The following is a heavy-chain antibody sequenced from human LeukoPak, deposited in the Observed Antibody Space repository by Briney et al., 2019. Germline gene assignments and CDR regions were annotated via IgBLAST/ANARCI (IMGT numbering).Heavy chain of an antibody. CDR1: GFTFSSYA. V-gene: IGHV3-74*01. J-gene: IGHJ4*02. CDR3: ARVAGHRVWLVLGGFDY. CDR2: INSDGSST. D-gene: IGHD6-19*01. Sequence: LSGGSLRLSCAASGFTFSSYAMSWVRQAPGKGLVWVSRINSDGSSTSYADSVKGRFTISRDNAKNTLYLQMNSLRAEDTAVYYCARVAGHRVWLVLGGFDYWGQGTLVTVSS.